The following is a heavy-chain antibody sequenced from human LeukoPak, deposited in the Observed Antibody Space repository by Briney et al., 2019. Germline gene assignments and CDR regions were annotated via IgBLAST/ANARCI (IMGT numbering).Heavy chain of an antibody. Sequence: GGSLRLSCAASGFTFSDYYMSWIRQTPGKGLEWVSYISSSGSTIYYADSVKGRFTISRDNAKNSLYLQMNSLRAEDTAVYYSARGSITILNYYLDYWGQGTLVTVSS. CDR1: GFTFSDYY. D-gene: IGHD3-9*01. CDR3: ARGSITILNYYLDY. CDR2: ISSSGSTI. V-gene: IGHV3-11*01. J-gene: IGHJ4*02.